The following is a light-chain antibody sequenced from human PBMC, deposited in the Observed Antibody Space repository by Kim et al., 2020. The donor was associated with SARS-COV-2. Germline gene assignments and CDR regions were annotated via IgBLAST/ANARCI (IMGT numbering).Light chain of an antibody. CDR3: LQRRFLVT. CDR2: EAS. J-gene: IGKJ4*01. CDR1: QSIVDS. Sequence: EVVLTQSPATLSLSPGERATLSCRASQSIVDSLAWYQQKPGQAPRLLIYEASNRANGIPGRFSGSGSGTDFTLTISSVEPEDVAIYYCLQRRFLVTFGGGTKVDIK. V-gene: IGKV3-11*01.